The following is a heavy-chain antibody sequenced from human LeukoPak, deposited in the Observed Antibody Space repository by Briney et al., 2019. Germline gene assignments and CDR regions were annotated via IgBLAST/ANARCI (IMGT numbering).Heavy chain of an antibody. Sequence: PGGSLRLSCAASGFTFDDYTMHWVRQAPGKGLEWVSLISWDGGSTYYADSVKGRFTISRDNSKNSLYLQMNSLRTEDTALYYCAKDMIPTTLVPAAPLDYWGQGTLVTVSS. CDR1: GFTFDDYT. V-gene: IGHV3-43*01. D-gene: IGHD2-2*01. CDR3: AKDMIPTTLVPAAPLDY. J-gene: IGHJ4*02. CDR2: ISWDGGST.